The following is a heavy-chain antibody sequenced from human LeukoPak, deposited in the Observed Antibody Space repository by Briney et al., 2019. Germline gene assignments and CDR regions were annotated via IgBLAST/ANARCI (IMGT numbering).Heavy chain of an antibody. V-gene: IGHV6-1*01. CDR1: GDSVSSDSAA. CDR3: ARGSGYYGTGSFSFVDY. D-gene: IGHD3-10*01. J-gene: IGHJ4*02. CDR2: TYYRSQWFI. Sequence: SQTLSLTCAISGDSVSSDSAAWNWIRQSPSRGLEWLGRTYYRSQWFIDYAVSVKTRIIIKSDTSRNQFSLELNSVTPEDTGVYYCARGSGYYGTGSFSFVDYWGQGTLVTVSS.